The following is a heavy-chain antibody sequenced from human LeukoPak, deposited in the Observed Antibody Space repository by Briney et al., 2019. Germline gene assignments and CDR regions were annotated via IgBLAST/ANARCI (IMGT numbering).Heavy chain of an antibody. Sequence: GGSLRLSCAASGFSFSSHWMSWVRRAPGKGLEWVANIRPDGSAQYYVDSVKGRFTISRDNAKNSLFLHMNSLRAEDTALYYCANWGYISGYYYDFWGQGTLVTVSS. CDR2: IRPDGSAQ. J-gene: IGHJ4*02. CDR1: GFSFSSHW. D-gene: IGHD6-19*01. V-gene: IGHV3-7*03. CDR3: ANWGYISGYYYDF.